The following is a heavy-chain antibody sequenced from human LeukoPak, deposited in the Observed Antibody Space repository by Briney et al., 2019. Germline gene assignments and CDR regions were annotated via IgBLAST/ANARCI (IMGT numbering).Heavy chain of an antibody. Sequence: ASETLSLTCTVSGGSISSSSYYWGWIRQPPGKGLEWIGSIYYSGSTYYNPSLKSRVTISVDTPKNQFSLKLRPVTASDTAVYYCARQSRSSSYPRYFDYWGQGPLVSVSS. V-gene: IGHV4-39*01. D-gene: IGHD3-22*01. CDR1: GGSISSSSYY. J-gene: IGHJ4*02. CDR3: ARQSRSSSYPRYFDY. CDR2: IYYSGST.